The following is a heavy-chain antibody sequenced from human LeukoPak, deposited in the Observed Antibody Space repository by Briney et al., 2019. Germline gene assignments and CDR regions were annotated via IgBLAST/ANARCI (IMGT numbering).Heavy chain of an antibody. J-gene: IGHJ4*02. Sequence: PGVTMRLSSAAPGFTFRYFGMHWVRQAPGKGMEGGTFIDDDGINFDYVNSVKGRFTGSRDNSKNTLDLPMITLESEDAAVYYCARGPARGYYDGSGYDFDYWGQGSLVTVSS. V-gene: IGHV3-30*02. D-gene: IGHD3-22*01. CDR1: GFTFRYFG. CDR3: ARGPARGYYDGSGYDFDY. CDR2: IDDDGINF.